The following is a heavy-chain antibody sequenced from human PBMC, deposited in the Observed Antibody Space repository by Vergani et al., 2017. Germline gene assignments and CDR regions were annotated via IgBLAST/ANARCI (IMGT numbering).Heavy chain of an antibody. D-gene: IGHD4-11*01. Sequence: QVQLQQWGGGLLKPSETLSLTCVVNGGSFTSYHWTWIRQSPGEGLEWVGDIDHTGRPDYNPSLKSRLTMSVEKSRNKFSLTLNSVTATDTAIYFCARVNTETNGQLYYYYYMDVWGQGTAVTVS. CDR3: ARVNTETNGQLYYYYYMDV. J-gene: IGHJ6*03. CDR2: IDHTGRP. V-gene: IGHV4-34*01. CDR1: GGSFTSYH.